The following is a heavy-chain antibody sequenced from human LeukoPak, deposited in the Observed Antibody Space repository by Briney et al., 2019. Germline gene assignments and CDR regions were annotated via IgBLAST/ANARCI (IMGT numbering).Heavy chain of an antibody. D-gene: IGHD6-19*01. CDR3: ARDPTPYSSGGGGY. CDR1: GYTFTSYG. CDR2: ISAYNGNT. V-gene: IGHV1-18*01. J-gene: IGHJ4*02. Sequence: ASVKVSCKASGYTFTSYGISWVRQAPGQGLEWMGWISAYNGNTNYAQKLQGRVTMTTDTSTSTAYMELRSLRSDDTAVYYCARDPTPYSSGGGGYWGQGTLVTVSS.